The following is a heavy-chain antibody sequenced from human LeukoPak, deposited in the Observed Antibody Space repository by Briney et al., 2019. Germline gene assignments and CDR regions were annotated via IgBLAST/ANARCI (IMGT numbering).Heavy chain of an antibody. J-gene: IGHJ2*01. CDR3: ARGRAFPDL. CDR1: GGSISGYY. CDR2: VHYSGST. V-gene: IGHV4-59*01. D-gene: IGHD3-3*02. Sequence: SETLSLTCTVSGGSISGYYYYWIRQPPGKGLECIGYVHYSGSTNYNPSLKSRLTISIDKSKNQFSLKLSSVTAADTAVYFCARGRAFPDLWGRGTLVTVSS.